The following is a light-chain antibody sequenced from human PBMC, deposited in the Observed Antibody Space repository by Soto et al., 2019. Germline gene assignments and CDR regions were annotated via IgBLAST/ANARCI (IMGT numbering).Light chain of an antibody. J-gene: IGKJ3*01. CDR1: QSVSSNY. V-gene: IGKV3-20*01. CDR2: GAS. CDR3: QQYGRSPFT. Sequence: EIVLTQSPGTLSLSPGERATLSCRASQSVSSNYLAWYQQKPGQAPRLLIYGASSRATGIPDRFSGSGSGTDFTLTISRLEPEDLAVYYCQQYGRSPFTFGPGTKVDIK.